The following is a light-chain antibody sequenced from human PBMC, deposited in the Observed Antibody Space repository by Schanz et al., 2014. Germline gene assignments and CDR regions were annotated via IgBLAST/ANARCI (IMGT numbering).Light chain of an antibody. CDR2: DVS. CDR1: SSDVGRYNY. J-gene: IGLJ2*01. Sequence: QSALTQPPSASGSPGQSVTISCTGTSSDVGRYNYVAWYQQYPGKAPKLMIYDVSKRPSGVPDRFSGSKSGNTASLTISGLQAEDEASYSCSSYTTTSTLLFGGGTKLTVL. V-gene: IGLV2-8*01. CDR3: SSYTTTSTLL.